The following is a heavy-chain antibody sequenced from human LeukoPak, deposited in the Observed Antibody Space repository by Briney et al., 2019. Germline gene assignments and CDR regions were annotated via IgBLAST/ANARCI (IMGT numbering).Heavy chain of an antibody. Sequence: ASVKVSCKASGYTFTGYYMHWVRQAPGQGLEWMGWINPNSGGTNYAQKFQGRVTMTRDTSISTAYMELSRLRSDDTAVYYCAREVRGYRGYDWRFDYCGQRTLVTVSS. CDR2: INPNSGGT. D-gene: IGHD5-12*01. CDR1: GYTFTGYY. CDR3: AREVRGYRGYDWRFDY. V-gene: IGHV1-2*02. J-gene: IGHJ4*02.